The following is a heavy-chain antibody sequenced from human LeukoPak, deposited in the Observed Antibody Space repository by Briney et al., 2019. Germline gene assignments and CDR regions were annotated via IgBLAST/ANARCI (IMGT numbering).Heavy chain of an antibody. Sequence: PSETLSLTCAVYGGSFSGYYWSWIRQSPGKGLEWIGEINHGGSTNYNPSLKSRVTISVDTSKNQFSLKLSSVTAADTAVYYCARRGAADWFDPWGQGTLVTVSS. CDR2: INHGGST. V-gene: IGHV4-34*01. CDR3: ARRGAADWFDP. CDR1: GGSFSGYY. J-gene: IGHJ5*02. D-gene: IGHD2-15*01.